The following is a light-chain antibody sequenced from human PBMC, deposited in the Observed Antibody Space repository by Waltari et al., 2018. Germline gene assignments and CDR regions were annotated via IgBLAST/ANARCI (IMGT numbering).Light chain of an antibody. CDR2: KTS. Sequence: DILMTPSPSTLSASVRDRVTITCRASQNINNWLAWYQQKPEKAPKLLIYKTSNLESGVPSRFSGSASGTEFTLTISSLQPDDFATYHCQQYYSYPFTFGPGTKVDF. CDR1: QNINNW. J-gene: IGKJ3*01. V-gene: IGKV1-5*03. CDR3: QQYYSYPFT.